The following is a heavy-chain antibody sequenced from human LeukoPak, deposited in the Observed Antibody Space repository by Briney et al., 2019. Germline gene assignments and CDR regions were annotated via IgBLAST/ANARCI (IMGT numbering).Heavy chain of an antibody. V-gene: IGHV3-9*01. CDR1: GFTFDDYA. CDR3: ARDPAAATDY. Sequence: GRSLRLSCAASGFTFDDYAMHWVRQAPGKGLEWVSGISWNSGSIGYADSVKGRFTISRDNAKNSLYLQMNSLRAEDTAVYYCARDPAAATDYWGQGTLVTVSS. CDR2: ISWNSGSI. J-gene: IGHJ4*02. D-gene: IGHD6-13*01.